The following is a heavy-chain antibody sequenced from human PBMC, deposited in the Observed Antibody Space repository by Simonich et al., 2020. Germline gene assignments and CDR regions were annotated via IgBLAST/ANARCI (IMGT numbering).Heavy chain of an antibody. V-gene: IGHV4-34*01. D-gene: IGHD6-13*01. Sequence: QVQLQQWGAGLLKPSETLSLTCAVYGGSFSGYYWSWIRQPQGKGLEWIGEINHSGSTNYNPSLMSRGTISVDTSKNQFSLKLSSVTAADTAVYYCARGLRVAAAGTAFQHWGQGTLVTVSS. CDR1: GGSFSGYY. CDR2: INHSGST. J-gene: IGHJ1*01. CDR3: ARGLRVAAAGTAFQH.